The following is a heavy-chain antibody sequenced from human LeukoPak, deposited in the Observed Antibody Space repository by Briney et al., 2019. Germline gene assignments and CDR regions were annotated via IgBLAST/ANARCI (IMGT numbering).Heavy chain of an antibody. CDR1: GYTFTSYG. CDR2: ISAYNGNT. V-gene: IGHV1-18*01. CDR3: AREMGAPLDYDFWSGAPLDY. D-gene: IGHD3-3*01. Sequence: GASVKVSCKASGYTFTSYGISWVRQAPGQGLEWMGWISAYNGNTNYAQKLQGRVTMTTDTSTSTAYMELRSLRSDDTAVYYCAREMGAPLDYDFWSGAPLDYWGQGTLVTVSS. J-gene: IGHJ4*02.